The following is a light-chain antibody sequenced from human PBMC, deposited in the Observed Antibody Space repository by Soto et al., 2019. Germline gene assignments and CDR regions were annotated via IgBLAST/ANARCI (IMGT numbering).Light chain of an antibody. J-gene: IGKJ4*01. CDR3: QQSFGNPRT. Sequence: DIQMTQSPSSLSASLGDRVTVTCRASQKIHNFVSWYQQKPGQAPKLLIFLASTLENGVPSRFGGSGSGTDFTLTISSLQPEDFATYYCQQSFGNPRTFVGGTKVDIK. CDR1: QKIHNF. V-gene: IGKV1-39*01. CDR2: LAS.